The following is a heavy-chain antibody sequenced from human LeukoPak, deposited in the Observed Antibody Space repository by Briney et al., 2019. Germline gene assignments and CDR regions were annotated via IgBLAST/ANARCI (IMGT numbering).Heavy chain of an antibody. V-gene: IGHV4-59*11. CDR1: GSSISSHY. Sequence: SETLSLTCTVSGSSISSHYWSWIRQPPGKGLEWIGYIYYSGSTNYNPSLKSQVTISVDTSKNQFSLKLSSVTAADTAVYYCARENYYDTASFDPWGQGTLVTVSS. J-gene: IGHJ5*02. D-gene: IGHD3-22*01. CDR3: ARENYYDTASFDP. CDR2: IYYSGST.